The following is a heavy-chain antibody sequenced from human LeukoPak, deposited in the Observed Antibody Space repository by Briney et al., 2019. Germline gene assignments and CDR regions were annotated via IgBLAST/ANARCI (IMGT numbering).Heavy chain of an antibody. CDR3: ARDLWGNWFDP. CDR1: GGXISSGGYY. Sequence: SETLSLTCTVSGGXISSGGYYWSWIRQHPGKDLELIGYIYHSGSTYYNPSLKSRVTISVDTSKNQFSLKLSSVTAADTAVYYCARDLWGNWFDPWGQGTLVTVSS. D-gene: IGHD3-10*01. CDR2: IYHSGST. V-gene: IGHV4-31*03. J-gene: IGHJ5*02.